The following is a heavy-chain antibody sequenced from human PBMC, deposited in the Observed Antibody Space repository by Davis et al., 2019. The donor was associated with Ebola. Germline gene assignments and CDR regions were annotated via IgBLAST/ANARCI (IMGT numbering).Heavy chain of an antibody. J-gene: IGHJ4*02. CDR3: ARPILPEVTHCGVDY. CDR1: GYTFTDYY. D-gene: IGHD1-14*01. Sequence: AASVKVSCKASGYTFTDYYLHWVRQAPGQGLEWLGRIYVYNGATNLAEKFQGRVFMTTDTSITTAYMELTSLNSDDTAVYYCARPILPEVTHCGVDYWGQGTLVTVSS. CDR2: IYVYNGAT. V-gene: IGHV1-2*06.